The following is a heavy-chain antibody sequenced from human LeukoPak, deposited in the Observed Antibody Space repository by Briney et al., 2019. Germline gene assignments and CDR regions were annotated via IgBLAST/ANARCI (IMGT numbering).Heavy chain of an antibody. D-gene: IGHD6-19*01. CDR1: GYTFTSYD. V-gene: IGHV1-8*01. Sequence: ASVKVSCKASGYTFTSYDINWVRQATGQGLEWMGWVNPNSGNTGYAQKFQGRVTMTRNTSISTAYMELSSLRSEDTAVYYCARQAVAGTGFDYWGQGTLVTVSS. CDR2: VNPNSGNT. J-gene: IGHJ4*02. CDR3: ARQAVAGTGFDY.